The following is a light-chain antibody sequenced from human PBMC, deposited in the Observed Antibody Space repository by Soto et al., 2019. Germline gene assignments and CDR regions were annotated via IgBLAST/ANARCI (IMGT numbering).Light chain of an antibody. CDR3: SSHAGSNNYV. J-gene: IGLJ1*01. CDR2: EVN. Sequence: QSVLTQPASVSGSPGQSSTVSCTGTSSDIDGYNYVSWYQHHPGKAPQLIIYEVNLRPSGVSDRFSASKSGDTASLTVSGLQAEDEADYYCSSHAGSNNYVFGTGTKVTV. V-gene: IGLV2-14*01. CDR1: SSDIDGYNY.